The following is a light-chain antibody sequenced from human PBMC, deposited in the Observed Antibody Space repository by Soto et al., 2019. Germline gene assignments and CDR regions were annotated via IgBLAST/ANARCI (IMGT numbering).Light chain of an antibody. CDR3: SSYTSSNTPVV. J-gene: IGLJ1*01. CDR2: DVS. Sequence: QSALTQPASVSGSPGQSITISCTGTSSDVGGYNYVSWYQQHPGKAPKLMIYDVSNRPSGVSNRFSGSKSGNTASLTISGLQAEDEADYYCSSYTSSNTPVVFGTGTKVTVL. CDR1: SSDVGGYNY. V-gene: IGLV2-14*01.